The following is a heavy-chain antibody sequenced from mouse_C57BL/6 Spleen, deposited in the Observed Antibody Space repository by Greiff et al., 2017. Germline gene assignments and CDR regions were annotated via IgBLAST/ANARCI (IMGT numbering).Heavy chain of an antibody. CDR1: GFSLTSYG. Sequence: VQLVESGPGLVQPSQSLSITCTVSGFSLTSYGVHWVRQSPGKGLEWLGVIWSGGSTDYNAAFISRLSISKDNSKSQVFFKMNSLQADDTAIYYCASPDGPYWYFDVWGTGTTVTVSS. V-gene: IGHV2-2*01. CDR2: IWSGGST. J-gene: IGHJ1*03. D-gene: IGHD2-3*01. CDR3: ASPDGPYWYFDV.